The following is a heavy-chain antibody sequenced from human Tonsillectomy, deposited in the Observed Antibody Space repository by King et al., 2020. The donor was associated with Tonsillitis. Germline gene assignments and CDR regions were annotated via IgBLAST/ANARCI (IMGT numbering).Heavy chain of an antibody. CDR2: IYYSGRT. D-gene: IGHD2-2*01. J-gene: IGHJ4*02. CDR1: GGSISSGGYS. Sequence: VPLQESGPGLVTPSQNLSLTCAVAGGSISSGGYSWSWIRQPPVKGMEWFGHIYYSGRTYYNPSLKSRVTMSVDTSTNQFSLKLRSVTAADTAVDYCARALGECSSTSGEEPRAVDDGGQGGVVTGSA. V-gene: IGHV4-30-4*07. CDR3: ARALGECSSTSGEEPRAVDD.